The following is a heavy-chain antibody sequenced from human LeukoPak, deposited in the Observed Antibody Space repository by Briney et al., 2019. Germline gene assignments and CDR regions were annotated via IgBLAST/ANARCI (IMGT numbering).Heavy chain of an antibody. CDR2: ISWNSGSI. Sequence: GGSLRLSCAASGFTFDDYAMHWVRQAPGKGLEWVSGISWNSGSIGYADSVKGRFTISRDNAKNSLYLQMNSPRAEDMALYYCAKSGAPFIVGATSPFDYWGQGTLVTVSS. D-gene: IGHD1-26*01. CDR1: GFTFDDYA. J-gene: IGHJ4*02. V-gene: IGHV3-9*03. CDR3: AKSGAPFIVGATSPFDY.